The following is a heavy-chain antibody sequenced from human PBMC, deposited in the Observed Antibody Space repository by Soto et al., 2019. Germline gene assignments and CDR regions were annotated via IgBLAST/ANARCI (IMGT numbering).Heavy chain of an antibody. Sequence: PSETLSLTCAVYGGSFSGYYWSWIRQPPGKGLEWIGEINHSGSTNYNPSLKSRVTISVDTSKNQFSLKLSSVTAADTAVYYCARTGSPKRGDWFDPWGQGTLVTVSS. CDR2: INHSGST. CDR1: GGSFSGYY. J-gene: IGHJ5*02. CDR3: ARTGSPKRGDWFDP. V-gene: IGHV4-34*01. D-gene: IGHD3-10*01.